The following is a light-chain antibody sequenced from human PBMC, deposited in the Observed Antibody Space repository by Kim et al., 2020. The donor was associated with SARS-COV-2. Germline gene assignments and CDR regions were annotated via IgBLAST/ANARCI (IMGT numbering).Light chain of an antibody. V-gene: IGKV3-20*01. CDR2: GAS. Sequence: PGERATLSCRASQSVNSRYLAWYQGKPGQAPRLLIFGASSWATGVPDRFSGSGSGTDFTLTISSLEPEDFAVYYCQQYGTLPYTFGQGTKLEI. J-gene: IGKJ2*01. CDR1: QSVNSRY. CDR3: QQYGTLPYT.